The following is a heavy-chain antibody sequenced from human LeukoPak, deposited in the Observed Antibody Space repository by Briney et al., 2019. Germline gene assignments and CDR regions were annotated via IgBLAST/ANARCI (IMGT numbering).Heavy chain of an antibody. V-gene: IGHV5-51*01. J-gene: IGHJ4*02. CDR1: GYSFTSYW. CDR2: IYPGDSDT. Sequence: GESLKISCKGSGYSFTSYWIGWVRQMPGKGLEWMGIIYPGDSDTRYSPSFQGQVTISADKSISTAYLQWSSLKASDTAMYYCARLPYDSSGYYEYRFDYWGQGTLVTVSS. D-gene: IGHD3-22*01. CDR3: ARLPYDSSGYYEYRFDY.